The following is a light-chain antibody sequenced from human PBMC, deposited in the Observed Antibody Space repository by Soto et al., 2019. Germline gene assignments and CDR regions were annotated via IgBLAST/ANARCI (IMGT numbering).Light chain of an antibody. V-gene: IGKV1-27*01. CDR2: AAS. CDR1: QGISNY. J-gene: IGKJ3*01. Sequence: MTQSPATLSVSVGDRVTITCRASQGISNYLAWYQQKPGKVPNLLIYAASTVQSGVPSRFSGSGSGTDFTLTISSLQSEDVATYYCQKYNSAPFTVGPGTKVDLK. CDR3: QKYNSAPFT.